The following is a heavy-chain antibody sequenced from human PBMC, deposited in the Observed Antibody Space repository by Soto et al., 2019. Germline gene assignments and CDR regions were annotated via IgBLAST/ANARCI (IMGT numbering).Heavy chain of an antibody. J-gene: IGHJ6*02. D-gene: IGHD3-22*01. V-gene: IGHV4-59*01. CDR2: IYYSGST. Sequence: SETLSLTCTVSGGSISSYYWSWIRQPPWKGLEWIGYIYYSGSTNYNPSLKSRVNISVDTSKNQFSLKLSSVTAADTAVYYCARVRRVYYDSSGYYSDYYYGMDVWGQGTTVTVSS. CDR1: GGSISSYY. CDR3: ARVRRVYYDSSGYYSDYYYGMDV.